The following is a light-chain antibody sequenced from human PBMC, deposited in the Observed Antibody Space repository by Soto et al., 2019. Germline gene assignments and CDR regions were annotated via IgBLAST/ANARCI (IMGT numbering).Light chain of an antibody. CDR3: SSYTSSSIL. Sequence: QSALTQPASVSGSPGRSITISCTGTSSDVGGYNYVSWYQQHPGKAPKLMIYEVSNRPSGVSNRFSGSKSGNTASLTISGLQAEDEADYYCSSYTSSSILFGTGTKLTVL. CDR1: SSDVGGYNY. CDR2: EVS. V-gene: IGLV2-14*01. J-gene: IGLJ1*01.